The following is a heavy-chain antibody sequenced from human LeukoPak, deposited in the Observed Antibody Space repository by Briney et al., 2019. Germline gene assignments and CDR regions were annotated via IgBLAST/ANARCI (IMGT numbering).Heavy chain of an antibody. Sequence: GASVKVSCKAFGYTFTSNYMHWVRQAPGQGPEWMGVISPSGGSTTYAQKFQGRVTLTRDMATSADYMEVSSLRSEDTAVYYCARDNSLGDSAWWFDPWGQGTLVTVSS. D-gene: IGHD5-12*01. CDR3: ARDNSLGDSAWWFDP. V-gene: IGHV1-46*01. J-gene: IGHJ5*02. CDR1: GYTFTSNY. CDR2: ISPSGGST.